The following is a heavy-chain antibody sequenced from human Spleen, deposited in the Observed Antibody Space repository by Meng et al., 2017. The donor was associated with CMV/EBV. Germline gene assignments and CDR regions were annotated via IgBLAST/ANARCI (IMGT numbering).Heavy chain of an antibody. D-gene: IGHD3/OR15-3a*01. J-gene: IGHJ6*02. CDR1: GFTVSSNY. V-gene: IGHV3-53*01. Sequence: GGSLRLSCAVSGFTVSSNYISWVRQAPGKGLEWVSLIYSGGSTYYADSVKGRFTISRDNSKNTLYLQMNSLRAEDTAVYYCAREARFLDYPRGYYYGLDVWGQGTTVTVSS. CDR3: AREARFLDYPRGYYYGLDV. CDR2: IYSGGST.